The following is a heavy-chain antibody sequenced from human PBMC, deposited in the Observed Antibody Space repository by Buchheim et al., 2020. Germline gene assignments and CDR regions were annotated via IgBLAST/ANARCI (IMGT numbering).Heavy chain of an antibody. J-gene: IGHJ4*02. CDR3: AKGAGSGFFDY. Sequence: QVQLVESGGGVVQPGRSLRLSCAASGFTFSSYAMHWVRQAPGKGLEWVAVISYDGSNKYYADSVKGRFTISRDNSKNTLYLQMNSLRAEDTAVYYCAKGAGSGFFDYWGQGTL. CDR1: GFTFSSYA. V-gene: IGHV3-30*04. D-gene: IGHD3-10*01. CDR2: ISYDGSNK.